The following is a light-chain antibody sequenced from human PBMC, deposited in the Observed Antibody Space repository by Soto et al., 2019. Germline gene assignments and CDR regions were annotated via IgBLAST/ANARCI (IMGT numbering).Light chain of an antibody. V-gene: IGKV3-15*01. CDR3: QQYSNWPLT. Sequence: EIVMTQSPATLSVSPGERATFSCRASLSVSSDLAWYQQNPGQAPRLLIYGASTRATGILARFSGSGSGTEFTLTISRLQSEDFAVYYCQQYSNWPLTFGGGTKVDIK. J-gene: IGKJ4*01. CDR1: LSVSSD. CDR2: GAS.